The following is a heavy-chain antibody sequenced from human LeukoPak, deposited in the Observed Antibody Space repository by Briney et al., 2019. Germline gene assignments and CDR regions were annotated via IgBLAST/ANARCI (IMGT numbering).Heavy chain of an antibody. V-gene: IGHV3-30-3*01. J-gene: IGHJ5*02. Sequence: GRSLRLSCAASGFTFSRYAMLWVRQAPGKGLEWVAVISYDGSNKYYADSVKGRFTISRDNSKNTLYLQMNSLRAEDTAVYYCARSKLLLWFGESPGFDPWGQGTLVTVSS. CDR2: ISYDGSNK. CDR3: ARSKLLLWFGESPGFDP. CDR1: GFTFSRYA. D-gene: IGHD3-10*01.